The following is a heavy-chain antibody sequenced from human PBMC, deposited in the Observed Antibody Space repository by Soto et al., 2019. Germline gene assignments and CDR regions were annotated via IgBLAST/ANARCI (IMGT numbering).Heavy chain of an antibody. CDR1: GFTFSSYS. CDR3: ARAGYSGSYFWFDP. V-gene: IGHV3-48*02. CDR2: ISSSSSTI. D-gene: IGHD1-26*01. Sequence: GWSLRLSCAASGFTFSSYSMNWVRQAPGKGLEWVSYISSSSSTIYYADSVKGRFTISRDNAKNSLYLQMNSLRDEDTAVYYCARAGYSGSYFWFDPWGQGTLVTVSS. J-gene: IGHJ5*02.